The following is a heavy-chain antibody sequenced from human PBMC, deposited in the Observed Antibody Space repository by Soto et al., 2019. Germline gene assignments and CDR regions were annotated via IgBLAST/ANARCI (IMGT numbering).Heavy chain of an antibody. V-gene: IGHV4-34*12. CDR3: APLSVSLSGPYGIHV. CDR1: GGSFSDYY. J-gene: IGHJ6*02. D-gene: IGHD2-15*01. CDR2: MLYSGLT. Sequence: SETLSLTCAVYGGSFSDYYWAWIRQPPGKGLEWIGSMLYSGLTYYNPSLKSRVTLSVDTSKNQFSVRLNSVTASDTAVYYCAPLSVSLSGPYGIHVWGQGTTVTVS.